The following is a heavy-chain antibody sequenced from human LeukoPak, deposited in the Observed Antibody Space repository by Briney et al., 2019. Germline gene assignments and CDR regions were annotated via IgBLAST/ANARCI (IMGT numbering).Heavy chain of an antibody. CDR3: ARDGRGVWGSYRRALFDY. CDR2: IGAYNGNT. CDR1: GYTFTSYG. Sequence: ASVKVSRKASGYTFTSYGISWVRQAPGQGLEWMGWIGAYNGNTNYAQKLQGRVTMTTDTSTSTAYMELRSLRSDDTAVYYCARDGRGVWGSYRRALFDYWGQGTLVTVSS. D-gene: IGHD3-16*02. J-gene: IGHJ4*02. V-gene: IGHV1-18*01.